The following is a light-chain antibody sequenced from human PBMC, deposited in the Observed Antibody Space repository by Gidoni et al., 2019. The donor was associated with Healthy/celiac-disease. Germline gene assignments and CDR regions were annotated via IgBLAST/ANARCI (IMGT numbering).Light chain of an antibody. CDR3: QQYNNWPLT. CDR2: GAS. V-gene: IGKV3-15*01. Sequence: EIVMTQSPATLSVSPGERAPPSCRASQSVSSNLAWYQQKPGQAPRLLIYGASTRATGIPARFSGSGSGTEFTLTISSLQSEDFAVYYCQQYNNWPLTFXGXTKVEIK. CDR1: QSVSSN. J-gene: IGKJ4*01.